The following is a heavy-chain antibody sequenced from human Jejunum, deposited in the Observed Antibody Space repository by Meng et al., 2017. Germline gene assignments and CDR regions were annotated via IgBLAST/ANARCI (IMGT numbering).Heavy chain of an antibody. J-gene: IGHJ4*02. Sequence: GGSLRLSCVASGFTFSSSWMHWVRQAPGKGLVWVSRINSDESTTSYADSVKGRFTISRDNSKNTLYLQMDSLRADDTAVYYCARARASTRSIIDCWGQGTLVTASS. CDR1: GFTFSSSW. D-gene: IGHD2/OR15-2a*01. CDR2: INSDESTT. CDR3: ARARASTRSIIDC. V-gene: IGHV3-74*01.